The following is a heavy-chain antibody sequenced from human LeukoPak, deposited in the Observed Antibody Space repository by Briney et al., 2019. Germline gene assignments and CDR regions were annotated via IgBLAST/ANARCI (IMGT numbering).Heavy chain of an antibody. CDR2: IYSGGST. D-gene: IGHD1-26*01. J-gene: IGHJ4*02. Sequence: PGGSLRLSCTASGLTVRSNYMSSVRQAPGKGLDWVSVIYSGGSTNYADSVKGRFAISRDNSKNPLYLQMNSLRAEDTAVYYCASCTGGVGATSDYWGQGTLVTVSS. V-gene: IGHV3-53*01. CDR1: GLTVRSNY. CDR3: ASCTGGVGATSDY.